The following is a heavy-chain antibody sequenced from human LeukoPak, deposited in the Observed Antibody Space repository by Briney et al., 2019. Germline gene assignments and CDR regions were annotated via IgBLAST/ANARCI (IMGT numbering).Heavy chain of an antibody. V-gene: IGHV3-74*01. J-gene: IGHJ4*02. CDR3: AKVEPPHYDFWSGYSYYFDY. D-gene: IGHD3-3*01. CDR1: GFTFGTYW. CDR2: INTDGSST. Sequence: QPGGSLRLSCAASGFTFGTYWMHWVRQAPGKGLVWVSRINTDGSSTNYADSVKGRFTISRDNAKNTVYLQMNSLRAEDTAVYYCAKVEPPHYDFWSGYSYYFDYWGQGTLVTVSS.